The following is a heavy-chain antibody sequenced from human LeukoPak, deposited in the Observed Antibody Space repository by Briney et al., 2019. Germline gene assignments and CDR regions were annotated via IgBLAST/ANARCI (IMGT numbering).Heavy chain of an antibody. D-gene: IGHD6-19*01. CDR1: GFTFSSYG. CDR2: IWYDGSNK. J-gene: IGHJ5*02. Sequence: PGRSLRLSCAASGFTFSSYGMHWVRQAPGKGLEWVAVIWYDGSNKYYADSAKGRFTISRDNSKNTLYLQMNSLRAEDTAVYYCARNGEGYWWQWLVRGPHWFDPWGQGTLVTVSS. V-gene: IGHV3-33*01. CDR3: ARNGEGYWWQWLVRGPHWFDP.